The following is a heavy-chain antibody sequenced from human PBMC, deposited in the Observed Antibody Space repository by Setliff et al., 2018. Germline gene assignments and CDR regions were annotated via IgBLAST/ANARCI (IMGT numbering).Heavy chain of an antibody. V-gene: IGHV3-74*01. CDR1: GFSFSNYW. CDR2: INSDGSST. CDR3: AREHPPGAFSYMDV. Sequence: GSLRLSCAASGFSFSNYWMHWVRQAPGKGLVWVSRINSDGSSTNYADSVKGRFTISGDTSKNALYLQMNSLRAEDTAVYFCAREHPPGAFSYMDVWGKGTTVTVSS. J-gene: IGHJ6*03.